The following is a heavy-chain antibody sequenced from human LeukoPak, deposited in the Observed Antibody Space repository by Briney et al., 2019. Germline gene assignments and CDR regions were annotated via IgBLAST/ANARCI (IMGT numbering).Heavy chain of an antibody. CDR3: ARSTPMIRGVTGDY. D-gene: IGHD3-10*01. CDR2: ISYDGSNK. CDR1: GFIFSSYA. J-gene: IGHJ4*02. V-gene: IGHV3-30-3*01. Sequence: GGSLRLSCAASGFIFSSYAMHWVRQAPGKGLEWVAVISYDGSNKYYADSVKGRFTISRDNSKYTLYLQMNSLRAEDTAVYYCARSTPMIRGVTGDYWGQGTLVTVSS.